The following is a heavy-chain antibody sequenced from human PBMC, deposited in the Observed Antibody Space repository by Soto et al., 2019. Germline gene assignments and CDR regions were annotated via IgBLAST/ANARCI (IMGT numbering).Heavy chain of an antibody. V-gene: IGHV1-69*13. CDR3: ASGGDYYDSSGN. Sequence: ASVKVSCKASGGTFSSYAISWVRQAPGQGLEWMGGIIPIFGTANYAQKFQGRVTITADESTSTAYMELSSLRSEDTAVYYCASGGDYYDSSGNWGQGTLVTVSS. J-gene: IGHJ1*01. D-gene: IGHD3-22*01. CDR1: GGTFSSYA. CDR2: IIPIFGTA.